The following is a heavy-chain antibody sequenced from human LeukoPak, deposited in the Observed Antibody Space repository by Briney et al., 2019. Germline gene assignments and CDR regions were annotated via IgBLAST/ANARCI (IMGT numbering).Heavy chain of an antibody. CDR3: AREGDGSNSGFAY. D-gene: IGHD4-11*01. Sequence: GGSLRLSCAVSGFRFSGYNMNWIRQAPGKGLEWIAYISSTTVIYYADSVEGRFTVSRDNAHDSLYLQMSSLTLDDTAVYFCAREGDGSNSGFAYWGQGTLVTVSS. J-gene: IGHJ4*02. V-gene: IGHV3-69-1*01. CDR2: ISSTTVI. CDR1: GFRFSGYN.